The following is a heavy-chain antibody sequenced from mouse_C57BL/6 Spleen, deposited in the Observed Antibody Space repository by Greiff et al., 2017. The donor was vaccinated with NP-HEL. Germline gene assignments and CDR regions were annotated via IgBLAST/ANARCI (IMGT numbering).Heavy chain of an antibody. CDR3: ARADGYSWFAY. D-gene: IGHD2-3*01. CDR1: GYTFTSYW. Sequence: QVQLKQPGAELVKPGASVKLSCKASGYTFTSYWMHWVKQRPGQGLEWIGMIHPNSGSTNYNEKFKSKATLTVDKSSSTAYMQLSSLTSEDSAVYYCARADGYSWFAYWGQGTLVTVSA. V-gene: IGHV1-64*01. J-gene: IGHJ3*01. CDR2: IHPNSGST.